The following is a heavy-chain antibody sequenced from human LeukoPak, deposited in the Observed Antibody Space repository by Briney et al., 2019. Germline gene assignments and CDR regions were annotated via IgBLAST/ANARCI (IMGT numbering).Heavy chain of an antibody. V-gene: IGHV3-7*04. Sequence: PGGSLRLSCVASGFTFSTSWMTWVRQAPGKGLEWVGSINEDGSEQNYVGSVKGRFTISRDNARSSLYQQTNTLRAEDTAVYYCARDPWRLGDSGIYGAFDIWGQGTMVAVSS. D-gene: IGHD3-16*01. CDR3: ARDPWRLGDSGIYGAFDI. J-gene: IGHJ3*02. CDR2: INEDGSEQ. CDR1: GFTFSTSW.